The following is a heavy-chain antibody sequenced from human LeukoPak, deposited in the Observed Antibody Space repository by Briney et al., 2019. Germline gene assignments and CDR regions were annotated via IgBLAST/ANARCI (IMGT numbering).Heavy chain of an antibody. CDR2: ISYDGSHK. D-gene: IGHD3-10*01. CDR1: GFTFSSYA. J-gene: IGHJ4*02. CDR3: AQLVVQGVISRGAY. V-gene: IGHV3-30*04. Sequence: EPGGSLRLSCAASGFTFSSYAMHWVRQAPGRGLEWVALISYDGSHKYYADSVKGRFTISRDNSKNTLYLRMNRLRAEDTAMYYCAQLVVQGVISRGAYWGQGTLVTVSS.